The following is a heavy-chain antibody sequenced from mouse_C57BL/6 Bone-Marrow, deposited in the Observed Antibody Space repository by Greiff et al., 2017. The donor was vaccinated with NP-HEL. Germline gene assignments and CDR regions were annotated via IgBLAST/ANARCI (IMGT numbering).Heavy chain of an antibody. CDR1: GYTFTSYW. D-gene: IGHD2-3*01. V-gene: IGHV1-64*01. J-gene: IGHJ4*01. Sequence: QVQLQQPGAELVKPGASVKLSCKASGYTFTSYWMHWVKQRPGQGLEWIGMIHPNSGSTNYNEKFKSKATLTVDKSSSTAYMQLSSLTSEDSAVYYCARGGWLLRYYAMDYWGQGTSVTVSS. CDR3: ARGGWLLRYYAMDY. CDR2: IHPNSGST.